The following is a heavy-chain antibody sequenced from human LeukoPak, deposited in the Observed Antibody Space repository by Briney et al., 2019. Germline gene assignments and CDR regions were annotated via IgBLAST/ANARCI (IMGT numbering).Heavy chain of an antibody. V-gene: IGHV3-21*04. J-gene: IGHJ4*02. Sequence: GGSLRLSCAASGFTFSSYSIYLVRQAAGQGLEWVSSISSSSSYIYYADSVKGRFTISRDNAKNSLYLQMNSLKTEDTAVYYCARGYYGSLDYWGQGTLVTVSS. D-gene: IGHD4-17*01. CDR2: ISSSSSYI. CDR3: ARGYYGSLDY. CDR1: GFTFSSYS.